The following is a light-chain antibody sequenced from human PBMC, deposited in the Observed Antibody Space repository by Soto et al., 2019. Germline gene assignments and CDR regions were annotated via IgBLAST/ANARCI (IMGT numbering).Light chain of an antibody. CDR1: SSDVGGYNY. Sequence: ALTQPPSASGSPGQSVTISCTGMSSDVGGYNYVSWYQQHPGKAPKLMIYEVSKRPSGVPDRFSGSKSGNTASLTVSGLQAEDEADYYCSSYAGANSVVFGGGTKLTVL. V-gene: IGLV2-8*01. CDR3: SSYAGANSVV. J-gene: IGLJ2*01. CDR2: EVS.